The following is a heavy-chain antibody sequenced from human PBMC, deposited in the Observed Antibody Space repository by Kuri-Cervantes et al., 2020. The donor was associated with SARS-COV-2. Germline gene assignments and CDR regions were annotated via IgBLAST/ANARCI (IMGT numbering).Heavy chain of an antibody. D-gene: IGHD4-17*01. CDR1: GHSISNVYY. V-gene: IGHV4-38-2*02. J-gene: IGHJ4*03. CDR2: INHGGST. CDR3: ARDYGDY. Sequence: SETLSLTCTVSGHSISNVYYWAWIRQPPGKGLEWIAYINHGGSTFYNPSLKSRVTMSVDTSKNQFSLKLSSVTAADTAVYYCARDYGDYWGQGTMVTVSS.